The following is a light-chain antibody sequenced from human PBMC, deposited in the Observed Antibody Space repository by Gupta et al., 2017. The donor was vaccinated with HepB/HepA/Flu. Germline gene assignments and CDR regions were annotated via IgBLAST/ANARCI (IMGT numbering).Light chain of an antibody. Sequence: QPVLTQPPSASGTPGQRVTISCSGSSSNIGNDNAYWYQQLPGTAPKLLIYNDNQRPSEVPDRFSGSKSGTTASLAISGLRDEDEADYYCVGWEDSLSGDVGGAGTKV. CDR2: NDN. CDR3: VGWEDSLSGDV. V-gene: IGLV1-47*02. CDR1: SSNIGNDN. J-gene: IGLJ1*01.